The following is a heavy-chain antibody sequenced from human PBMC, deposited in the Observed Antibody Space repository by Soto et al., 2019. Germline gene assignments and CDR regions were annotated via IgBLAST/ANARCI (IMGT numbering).Heavy chain of an antibody. CDR3: ARGIGYYFDS. J-gene: IGHJ4*02. CDR1: GGSISSSSYF. V-gene: IGHV4-39*01. CDR2: VHYRGST. Sequence: SETLSLTCTVSGGSISSSSYFWGWIRQPPGKGLEWIGNVHYRGSTYYNASLTSRVTISVDTSKNQFSLKLSSVTAADSAVYSCARGIGYYFDSWGQGTLVTVSS. D-gene: IGHD5-12*01.